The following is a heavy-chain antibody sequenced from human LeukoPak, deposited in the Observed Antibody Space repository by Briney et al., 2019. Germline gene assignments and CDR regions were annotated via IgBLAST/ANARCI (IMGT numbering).Heavy chain of an antibody. J-gene: IGHJ6*03. V-gene: IGHV3-53*01. D-gene: IGHD3-10*01. CDR1: GFTVSSNY. CDR2: IYSGGST. Sequence: GGSLRLSCAPSGFTVSSNYMSWVRQAPGKGLEWVAVIYSGGSTYYADSVKGRFTISRDNSKNTLYLQMNSLRAEDTAVYYCARGGLWFGESGYYMDVWGKGTTVTISS. CDR3: ARGGLWFGESGYYMDV.